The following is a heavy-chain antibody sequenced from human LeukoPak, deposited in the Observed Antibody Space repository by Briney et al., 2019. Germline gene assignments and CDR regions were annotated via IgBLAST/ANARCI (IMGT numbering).Heavy chain of an antibody. CDR3: ARQPSIREWLFDY. CDR2: INHSGST. CDR1: GGSISSGDYY. V-gene: IGHV4-30-4*08. Sequence: SQTLSLTCTVSGGSISSGDYYWSWIRQPPGKGLEWIGEINHSGSTNYNPSLKSRVTISVDTSKNQFSLKLSSVTAADTAVYYCARQPSIREWLFDYWGQGTLVTVSS. D-gene: IGHD3-3*01. J-gene: IGHJ4*02.